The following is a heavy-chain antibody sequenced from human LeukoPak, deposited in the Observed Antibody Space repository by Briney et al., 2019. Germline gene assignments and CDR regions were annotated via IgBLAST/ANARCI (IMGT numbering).Heavy chain of an antibody. D-gene: IGHD4-11*01. J-gene: IGHJ4*02. Sequence: TLSLTCTVSGGSISSGGYYWTWIRPHPGKGLEWIGYIYYSGTTYYNPSLKTRVTISVDTSKTQFSLKLCSVTAADTAVYYCARDRGGSYSKCRFDYWGQGTLVTVSS. CDR1: GGSISSGGYY. CDR3: ARDRGGSYSKCRFDY. V-gene: IGHV4-31*03. CDR2: IYYSGTT.